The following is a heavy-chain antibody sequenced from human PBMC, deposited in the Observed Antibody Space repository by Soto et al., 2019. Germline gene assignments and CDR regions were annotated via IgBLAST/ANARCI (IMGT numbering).Heavy chain of an antibody. CDR2: ISGSGSDT. D-gene: IGHD5-12*01. V-gene: IGHV3-23*01. J-gene: IGHJ4*02. CDR3: TREAVATTFEY. Sequence: EVQLLESGGGLVQPGGSLRLSCAASGFTFNTYAMSWFRQAPGRGLEWVSAISGSGSDTYYAASLKGRFTISRDNSKDTLYLQVNSLRAEDTAIYYCTREAVATTFEYWGQGTLVTVSS. CDR1: GFTFNTYA.